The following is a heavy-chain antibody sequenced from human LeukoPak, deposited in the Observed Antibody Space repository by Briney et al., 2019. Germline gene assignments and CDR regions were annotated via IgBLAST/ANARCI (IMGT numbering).Heavy chain of an antibody. CDR2: IYTSGST. CDR3: ATTTAIASWFDP. CDR1: GGSISGYY. J-gene: IGHJ5*02. D-gene: IGHD2-21*01. V-gene: IGHV4-4*09. Sequence: SETLSLTCSVSGGSISGYYWSWVRQPPGKGLEWIGYIYTSGSTNYNPSLKSRVTISVDTSKNQFSLKLSSVTAADTAVYYCATTTAIASWFDPWGQGTLVTVSS.